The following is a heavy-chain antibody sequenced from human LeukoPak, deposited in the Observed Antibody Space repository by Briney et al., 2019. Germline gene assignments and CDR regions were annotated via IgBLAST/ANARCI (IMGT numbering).Heavy chain of an antibody. D-gene: IGHD6-13*01. V-gene: IGHV1-18*04. J-gene: IGHJ3*02. CDR3: ARESSYSSSSFYAFDI. CDR1: GYTFTGYY. CDR2: ISAYNGNT. Sequence: GASVKVSCKASGYTFTGYYMHWVRQAPGQGLEWMGWISAYNGNTNYAQKLQGRVTMTTDTSTSTAYMELRSLRSDDTAVYYCARESSYSSSSFYAFDIWGQGTMVTVSS.